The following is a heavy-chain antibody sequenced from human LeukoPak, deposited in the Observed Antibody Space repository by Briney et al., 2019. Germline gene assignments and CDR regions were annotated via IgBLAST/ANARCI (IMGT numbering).Heavy chain of an antibody. CDR3: ARAPAAGTDHFDY. CDR1: GGTFSSYA. CDR2: IIPIFGTA. J-gene: IGHJ4*02. Sequence: SVRVSCKASGGTFSSYAISWVRQAPGQGLEWMGGIIPIFGTANYAQKFQGRVTITADKSTSTAYMELSSLRSEDTAVYYCARAPAAGTDHFDYWGQGTLVTVSS. V-gene: IGHV1-69*06. D-gene: IGHD6-13*01.